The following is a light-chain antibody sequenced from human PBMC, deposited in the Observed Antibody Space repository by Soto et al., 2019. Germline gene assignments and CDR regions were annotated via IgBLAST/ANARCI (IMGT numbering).Light chain of an antibody. CDR3: QLRVT. CDR1: QSVSSY. CDR2: DAS. J-gene: IGKJ5*01. V-gene: IGKV3-11*01. Sequence: ENVFTQSPSALCLSQGERATLSCRASQSVSSYLAWYHQKPGQAPRLLIYDASNRATGIPARFSGSGSGTDFTLTISSLEPEDFAVYYCQLRVTFGQGTRLAVK.